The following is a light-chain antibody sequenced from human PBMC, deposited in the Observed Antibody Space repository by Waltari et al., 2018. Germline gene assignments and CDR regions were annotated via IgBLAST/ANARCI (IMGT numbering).Light chain of an antibody. CDR3: CSYMGDSAWV. CDR1: RRDIRYYNL. V-gene: IGLV2-23*02. Sequence: QSALTQPASVSGPPGQSTTISCTGTRRDIRYYNLVSCYQQDPGKPPTVIIYEVNKRPSGFSTRFAGSKTGNTASLTTAGLQAEDEADYYCCSYMGDSAWVVGGGTKVTVL. J-gene: IGLJ2*01. CDR2: EVN.